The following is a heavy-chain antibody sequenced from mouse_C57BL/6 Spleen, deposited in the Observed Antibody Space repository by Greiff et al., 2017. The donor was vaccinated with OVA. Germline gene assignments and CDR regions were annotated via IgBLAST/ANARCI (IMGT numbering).Heavy chain of an antibody. J-gene: IGHJ3*01. CDR2: IDPSDSET. Sequence: QVQLKQPGAELVRPGSSVKLSCKASGYTFTSYWMRWVKQRPGQGLEWIGNIDPSDSETNSNQKFKDKATLPVDNSSRPAYMQSSSLTSEDSAVDYGASVGGASYVADWGKGTLVTVSA. D-gene: IGHD6-1*01. CDR3: ASVGGASYVAD. V-gene: IGHV1-52*01. CDR1: GYTFTSYW.